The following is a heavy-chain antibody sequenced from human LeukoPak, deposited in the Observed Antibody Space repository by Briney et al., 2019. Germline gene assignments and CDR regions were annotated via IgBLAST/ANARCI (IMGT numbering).Heavy chain of an antibody. Sequence: ASVKDSCKASGYTFTSYVMHWMRQAPGQRLEWMGWINTGDGNTKYSQEFQGRITITRDTSASTAYMELSSLRSGDMAVYYCARNLAVAPHAYYFDYWGQGTLVTVSS. D-gene: IGHD6-19*01. J-gene: IGHJ4*02. CDR1: GYTFTSYV. CDR2: INTGDGNT. V-gene: IGHV1-3*03. CDR3: ARNLAVAPHAYYFDY.